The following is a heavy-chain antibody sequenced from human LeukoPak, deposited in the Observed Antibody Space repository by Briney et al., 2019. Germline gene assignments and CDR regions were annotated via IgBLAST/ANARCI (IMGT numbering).Heavy chain of an antibody. Sequence: GRSLRLSCAASGFTFSSYGMHWVRQAPGKGLEWVAVISYDGSNKYYADSVKGRFTISRDNSKNTLYLQMNSLGAEDTAVYYCAKDDQHYGDYPGWFDPWGQGTLVTVSS. CDR2: ISYDGSNK. CDR1: GFTFSSYG. CDR3: AKDDQHYGDYPGWFDP. V-gene: IGHV3-30*18. J-gene: IGHJ5*02. D-gene: IGHD4-17*01.